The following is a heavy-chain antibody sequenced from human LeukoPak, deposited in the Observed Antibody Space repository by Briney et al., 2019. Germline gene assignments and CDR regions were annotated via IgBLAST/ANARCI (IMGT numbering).Heavy chain of an antibody. CDR3: ARDGSFSYYDSSGYLDY. Sequence: SVKVSCKASGGTFSSYAISWVRQAPGQGLEWMGRIIPIFGTANYAQKFQGRVTITTDESTSTAYMELSSLRSEDTAVYYCARDGSFSYYDSSGYLDYWGQGTLVTVSS. V-gene: IGHV1-69*05. D-gene: IGHD3-22*01. CDR2: IIPIFGTA. CDR1: GGTFSSYA. J-gene: IGHJ4*02.